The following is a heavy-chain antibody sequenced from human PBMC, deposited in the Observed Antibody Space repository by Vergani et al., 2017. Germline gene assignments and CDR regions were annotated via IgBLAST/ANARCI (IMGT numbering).Heavy chain of an antibody. CDR2: FDPEQGKV. CDR3: PIETDYYDSSGYYLDY. Sequence: QVQFVQSGSEVRKPGASVKVSCQVSGYSLTELTIHWVRQAPGKGLEWMGGFDPEQGKVTFAHHIQGRVTMTEDRSTYTAYMELSRLRPEDTALYYCPIETDYYDSSGYYLDYWGQGTLVTVSA. J-gene: IGHJ4*02. V-gene: IGHV1-24*01. D-gene: IGHD3-22*01. CDR1: GYSLTELT.